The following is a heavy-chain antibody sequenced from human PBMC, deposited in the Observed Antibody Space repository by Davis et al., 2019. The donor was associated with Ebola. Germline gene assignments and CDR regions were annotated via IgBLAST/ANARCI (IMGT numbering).Heavy chain of an antibody. J-gene: IGHJ4*02. V-gene: IGHV1-69*02. CDR3: ATTERAYCSGGSCYSGVFDY. CDR1: GYTFTGYY. CDR2: IIPILGIA. D-gene: IGHD2-15*01. Sequence: SVKVSCKASGYTFTGYYMHWVRQAPGQGLEWMGRIIPILGIANYAQKFQGRVTITADESTSTAYMELSSLRSEDTAVYYCATTERAYCSGGSCYSGVFDYWGQGTLVTVSS.